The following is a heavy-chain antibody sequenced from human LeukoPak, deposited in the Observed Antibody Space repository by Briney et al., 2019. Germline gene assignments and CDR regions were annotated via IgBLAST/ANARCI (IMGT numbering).Heavy chain of an antibody. CDR2: IYYSGST. J-gene: IGHJ4*02. V-gene: IGHV4-31*03. CDR3: ARESPTHTAMVPDY. Sequence: PSETLSLTCTVSGGSISSGGYYWSWIRQHPGKGLEWIGYIYYSGSTYYNPSLKSRVTISVDTSKNQFSLKLSSVTAADTAVYYCARESPTHTAMVPDYWGQGTLVTVSS. CDR1: GGSISSGGYY. D-gene: IGHD5-18*01.